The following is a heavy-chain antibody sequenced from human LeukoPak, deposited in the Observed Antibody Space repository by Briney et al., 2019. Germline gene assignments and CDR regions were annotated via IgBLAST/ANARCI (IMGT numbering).Heavy chain of an antibody. Sequence: GGSLRLSCAASGFTFSSYAMTWVRQAPGKGLEWVSAVSGSGGGTYYADSVKGRFTISRDNSKNTLYLQMNSLRAEDTAVYYCARDLSGSNYYASGSYADWGQGTLVTVSS. V-gene: IGHV3-23*01. CDR2: VSGSGGGT. CDR1: GFTFSSYA. J-gene: IGHJ4*02. CDR3: ARDLSGSNYYASGSYAD. D-gene: IGHD3-10*01.